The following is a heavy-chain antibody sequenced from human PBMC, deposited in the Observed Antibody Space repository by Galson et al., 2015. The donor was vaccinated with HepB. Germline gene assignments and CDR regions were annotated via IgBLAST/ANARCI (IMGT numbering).Heavy chain of an antibody. D-gene: IGHD3-22*01. CDR2: ISWNSGTI. CDR3: AKDKEKHYLDSSGFYFFDF. V-gene: IGHV3-9*01. J-gene: IGHJ4*02. Sequence: SLRLSCAASGFTFGDYAMHWVRQAPGKGPEWVSGISWNSGTIGYADSAKGRFTISRDNAKNSLYLQMNSLRAEDTALYYCAKDKEKHYLDSSGFYFFDFWGQGALVTVSS. CDR1: GFTFGDYA.